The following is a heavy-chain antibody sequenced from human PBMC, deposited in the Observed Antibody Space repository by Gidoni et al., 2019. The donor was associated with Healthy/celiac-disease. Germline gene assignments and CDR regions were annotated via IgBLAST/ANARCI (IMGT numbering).Heavy chain of an antibody. CDR3: AREGGVPAGGFDP. Sequence: QVQLVESGGGVVQPGRSLRLSCAASGFTFSSYGMHWVRQAPGKGLEWVAVIWYDGSNKYYADSVKGRFTISRDNSKNTLYLQMNSLRAEDTAVYYCAREGGVPAGGFDPWGQGTLVTVSS. CDR2: IWYDGSNK. V-gene: IGHV3-33*01. D-gene: IGHD1-26*01. CDR1: GFTFSSYG. J-gene: IGHJ5*02.